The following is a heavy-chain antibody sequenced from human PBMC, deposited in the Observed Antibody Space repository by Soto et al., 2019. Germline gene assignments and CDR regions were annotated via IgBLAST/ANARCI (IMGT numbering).Heavy chain of an antibody. CDR1: GFTFNSYN. V-gene: IGHV3-30-3*01. J-gene: IGHJ4*02. CDR3: AIDGYHRGGFDY. CDR2: ISFDGANT. Sequence: QVQLVESGGGVVPPGGSLRVSCVVSGFTFNSYNMHWVRQAPGEGLEWVAVISFDGANTFYADSVKGRFTISRDTSRDTVYLQPSRLRVAATAVYYCAIDGYHRGGFDYWGEVTLVSVSS. D-gene: IGHD6-25*01.